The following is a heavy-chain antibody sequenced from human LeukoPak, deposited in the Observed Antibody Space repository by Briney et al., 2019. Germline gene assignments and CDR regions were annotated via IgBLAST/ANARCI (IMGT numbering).Heavy chain of an antibody. D-gene: IGHD3-10*01. Sequence: SETLSLTCAVYGGSFSSYYWSWIRQPPGKGLEWIGEITHSGSTHYNPSLKSRVTISLDTSKNQFSLKLSSVTAADTAVYYCARVTRFNQFGELWFDYWGQGTLLTVSS. J-gene: IGHJ4*02. CDR2: ITHSGST. V-gene: IGHV4-34*01. CDR1: GGSFSSYY. CDR3: ARVTRFNQFGELWFDY.